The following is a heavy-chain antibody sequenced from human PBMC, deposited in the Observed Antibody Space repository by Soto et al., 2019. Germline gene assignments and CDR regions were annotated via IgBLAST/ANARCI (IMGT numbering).Heavy chain of an antibody. J-gene: IGHJ5*02. CDR3: AKDGGKDGYFGNWFDP. CDR2: ISAYNGNT. D-gene: IGHD5-12*01. V-gene: IGHV1-18*01. CDR1: GYTFTSYG. Sequence: GASVKVSCKASGYTFTSYGISWVRQAPGQGLEWMGWISAYNGNTNYAQKLQGRVTMTTDTSTTTAYMELSSLRSDDTAVYYCAKDGGKDGYFGNWFDPWGQGTLVTVSS.